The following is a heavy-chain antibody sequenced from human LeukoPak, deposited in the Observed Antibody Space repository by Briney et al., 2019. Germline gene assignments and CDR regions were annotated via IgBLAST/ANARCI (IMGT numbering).Heavy chain of an antibody. D-gene: IGHD5-18*01. J-gene: IGHJ4*02. CDR3: ARIRGYSYGIYEVERIDY. CDR1: GGSISSSSYY. Sequence: KSSETLSLTCTVSGGSISSSSYYWGWIRQPPGKGLEWIGSIYYSGSTYYNPSLKSRVTISVDTSKNQFSLKLSSVTAADTAVYYCARIRGYSYGIYEVERIDYWGQGTLVTVSS. CDR2: IYYSGST. V-gene: IGHV4-39*01.